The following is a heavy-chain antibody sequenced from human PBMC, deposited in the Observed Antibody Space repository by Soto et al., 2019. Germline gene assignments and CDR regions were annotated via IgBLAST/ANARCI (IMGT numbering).Heavy chain of an antibody. V-gene: IGHV4-39*01. J-gene: IGHJ6*02. CDR1: GGSISSSSYY. Sequence: SETLSLTCTVSGGSISSSSYYWGWIRQPPGKGLEWIGSIYYSGSTYYNPSLKSRVTISVDTSKNQFSLKLSSVTAADTAVYYCARRYYGSGSYYPLPYYYYYGMDVWGQGTTVTVSS. D-gene: IGHD3-10*01. CDR3: ARRYYGSGSYYPLPYYYYYGMDV. CDR2: IYYSGST.